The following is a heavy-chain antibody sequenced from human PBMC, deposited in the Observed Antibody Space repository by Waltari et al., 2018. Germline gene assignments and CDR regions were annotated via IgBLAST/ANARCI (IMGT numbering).Heavy chain of an antibody. V-gene: IGHV3-33*01. CDR1: GFTFSSYG. D-gene: IGHD1-26*01. J-gene: IGHJ4*02. Sequence: QVQLVESGGGVVQPGRSLRLSCAASGFTFSSYGMHWVRQAPGKGLEWVAVIWDDGSNKYYADSVKGRFTISRDNSKNTLYLQMNSLRAEDTAVYYCARDPGGSYYEYYFDYWGQGTLVTVSS. CDR2: IWDDGSNK. CDR3: ARDPGGSYYEYYFDY.